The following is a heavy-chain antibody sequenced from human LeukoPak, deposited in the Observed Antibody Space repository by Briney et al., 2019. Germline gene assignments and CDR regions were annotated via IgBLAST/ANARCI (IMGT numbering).Heavy chain of an antibody. V-gene: IGHV3-21*01. CDR2: ISSSSSYI. D-gene: IGHD1-26*01. CDR1: GFTFSSYS. Sequence: GGSLRLSYAASGFTFSSYSMNWVRQAPGKGLEWVSSISSSSSYIYYADSVKGRFTISRDNAKNSLYLQMNSLRAEDTAVYYCARGRELLDGMDVWGQGTTVTVSS. CDR3: ARGRELLDGMDV. J-gene: IGHJ6*02.